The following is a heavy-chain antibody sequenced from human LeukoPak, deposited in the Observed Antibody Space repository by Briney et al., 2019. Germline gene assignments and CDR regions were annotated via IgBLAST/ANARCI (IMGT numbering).Heavy chain of an antibody. V-gene: IGHV4-34*01. D-gene: IGHD3-10*01. Sequence: PSETLSLTCAVSGYSISSGYYWSWIRQPPGKGLEWIGEINHSGSTKYNPSLKSRVTISVDMSKNQFSLELSSVTAADTAVYYCARGPASGSNFAWFDPWGQGTLVTVSS. CDR1: GYSISSGYY. CDR2: INHSGST. CDR3: ARGPASGSNFAWFDP. J-gene: IGHJ5*02.